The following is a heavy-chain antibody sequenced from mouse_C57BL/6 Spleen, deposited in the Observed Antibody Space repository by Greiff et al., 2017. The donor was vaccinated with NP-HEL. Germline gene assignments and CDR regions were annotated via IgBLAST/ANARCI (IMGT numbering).Heavy chain of an antibody. CDR3: ARTGGSSFAY. Sequence: EVKLVESGGGLVKPGGSLKLSCAASGFTFSDYGMHWVRQAPEQGLEWVAYISSGSSTIYYADTVKGRFTISRDNAKNTLFLQMTSLRSEDTAMYYCARTGGSSFAYWGQGTLVTVSA. J-gene: IGHJ3*01. CDR1: GFTFSDYG. D-gene: IGHD1-1*01. V-gene: IGHV5-17*01. CDR2: ISSGSSTI.